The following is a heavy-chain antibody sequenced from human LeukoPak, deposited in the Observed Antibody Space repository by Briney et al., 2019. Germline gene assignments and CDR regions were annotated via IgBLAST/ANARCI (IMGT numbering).Heavy chain of an antibody. D-gene: IGHD6-13*01. CDR3: ARGIGSSSWYKSGY. CDR2: IYSGGST. CDR1: GFTVSSYY. V-gene: IGHV3-66*01. Sequence: GGSLRLSCAASGFTVSSYYMSWVRQAPGKGLEWVSVIYSGGSTYYADSVKGRFTISRDNSKNTLYLQMNSLRAEDTAVYYCARGIGSSSWYKSGYWGQGTLVTVSS. J-gene: IGHJ4*02.